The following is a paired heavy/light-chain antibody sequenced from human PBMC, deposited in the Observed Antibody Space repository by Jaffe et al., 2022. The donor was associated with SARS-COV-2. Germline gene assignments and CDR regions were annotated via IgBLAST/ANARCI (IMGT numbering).Heavy chain of an antibody. D-gene: IGHD6-13*01. V-gene: IGHV6-1*01. CDR1: GDSVSTSGVA. CDR2: TYYESQWYN. J-gene: IGHJ4*02. CDR3: VRGKMSAFDY. Sequence: QVQLQQSGQGLVKPSQTLSLTCAISGDSVSTSGVAWNWIRQSPSRGIEWLGRTYYESQWYNDYAISVKSRITINPDTSKNQFSLQLNSVTPEDTAVYYCVRGKMSAFDYWGQGTLVTVSS.
Light chain of an antibody. J-gene: IGKJ3*01. Sequence: DIVMTQSPDSLAVSLGERATINCKSSQSVLSCSNNKNCLGWYQQKAGQPPKLLIYWASTRESGVPDRFSGSGSGTDFTLTISSLQAEDVAVYYCQQYSSPPLFTFGPGTKVDIK. V-gene: IGKV4-1*01. CDR2: WAS. CDR1: QSVLSCSNNKNC. CDR3: QQYSSPPLFT.